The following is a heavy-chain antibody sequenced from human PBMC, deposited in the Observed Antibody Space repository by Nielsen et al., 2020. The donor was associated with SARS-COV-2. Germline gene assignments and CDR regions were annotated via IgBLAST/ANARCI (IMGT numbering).Heavy chain of an antibody. V-gene: IGHV1-69*06. CDR2: IIPIFGTA. CDR1: GGTFSSYA. CDR3: ATAYSSSSFDYYYGMDV. J-gene: IGHJ6*02. D-gene: IGHD6-6*01. Sequence: SVKVSCKASGGTFSSYAISWVRQAPGQGLEWMGGIIPIFGTANYAQKFQGRVTMTEDTSTDTAYMELSSLRSEDTAVYYCATAYSSSSFDYYYGMDVWGQGTTVTVSS.